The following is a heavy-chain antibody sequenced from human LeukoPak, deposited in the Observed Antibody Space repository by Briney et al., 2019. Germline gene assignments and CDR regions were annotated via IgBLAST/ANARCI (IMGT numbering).Heavy chain of an antibody. J-gene: IGHJ4*02. CDR1: GGSFSSEA. V-gene: IGHV1-69*05. Sequence: SVKVSXKAFGGSFSSEAISWVRQAPGQGLEWMGGIIPIFGTANYAQKFQGRVTITTDESTSTAYMEVSSLRSEDTAVYYCGRKAGDCGGGSCYSIDYWGQGTLVTVSS. CDR2: IIPIFGTA. D-gene: IGHD2-15*01. CDR3: GRKAGDCGGGSCYSIDY.